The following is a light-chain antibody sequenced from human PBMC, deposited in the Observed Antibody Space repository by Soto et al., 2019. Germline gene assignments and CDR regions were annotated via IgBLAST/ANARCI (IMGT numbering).Light chain of an antibody. V-gene: IGKV1-8*01. CDR1: QGISSY. J-gene: IGKJ2*01. Sequence: AIRMTQSPSSFSASTGDRVTITCRASQGISSYLAWYQQKPGKDPKLLIYAASTLQSGVPSRFSGSGSGTDFTLTISCLQSEDFATYYCQQYYSYPPNFGHGTKREIK. CDR2: AAS. CDR3: QQYYSYPPN.